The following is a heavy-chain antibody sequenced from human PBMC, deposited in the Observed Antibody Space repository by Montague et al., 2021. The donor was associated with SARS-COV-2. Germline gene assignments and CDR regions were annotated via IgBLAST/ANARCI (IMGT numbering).Heavy chain of an antibody. Sequence: SETLSLTCAVSGGSFSRYYWSWIRQPPRKGLEWIGEISQSGNTKYNPSLQSRVSISLDTSRNQFSLKVSSVTAADTAIYYCARLGDGIVPSPILGLGPYYSFYYMDVGGKGTTVTVSS. D-gene: IGHD2-2*02. J-gene: IGHJ6*03. CDR3: ARLGDGIVPSPILGLGPYYSFYYMDV. V-gene: IGHV4-34*01. CDR1: GGSFSRYY. CDR2: ISQSGNT.